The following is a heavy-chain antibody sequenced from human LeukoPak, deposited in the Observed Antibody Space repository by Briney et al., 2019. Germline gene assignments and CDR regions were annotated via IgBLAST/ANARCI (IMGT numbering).Heavy chain of an antibody. CDR1: GFTFSSYS. CDR3: ARGTLYYGSESYDY. Sequence: GGSLRLSCAASGFTFSSYSMNWVRQAPGKGLEWVSFISTSSSYIHNADSVKGRFTISRDNAENSLYLQMNSLRAEDTAVYYCARGTLYYGSESYDYWGQGTLVAVSS. J-gene: IGHJ4*02. D-gene: IGHD3-10*01. V-gene: IGHV3-21*01. CDR2: ISTSSSYI.